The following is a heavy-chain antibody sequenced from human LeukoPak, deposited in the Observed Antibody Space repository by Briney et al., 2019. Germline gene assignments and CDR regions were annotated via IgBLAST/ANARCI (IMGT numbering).Heavy chain of an antibody. CDR2: INPNSGGT. V-gene: IGHV1-2*06. CDR3: ARGSDDFWSGYSPSY. Sequence: ASVKVSCKXSGYTFTGYYMHWVRQAPGQGLEWMGRINPNSGGTNYSQKFQGRVTMTRDTSISTAYMELSRLRSDDTAVYYCARGSDDFWSGYSPSYWGQGTLVTVSS. CDR1: GYTFTGYY. D-gene: IGHD3-3*01. J-gene: IGHJ4*02.